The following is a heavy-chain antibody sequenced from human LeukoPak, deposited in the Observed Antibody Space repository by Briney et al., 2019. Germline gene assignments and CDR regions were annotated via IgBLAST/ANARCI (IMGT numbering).Heavy chain of an antibody. CDR3: ARELYYDFWSGYSGYFDY. CDR2: IKQDGSEK. D-gene: IGHD3-3*01. V-gene: IGHV3-7*01. Sequence: LPGGSLRLSCAASGFTFSSYAMSWVRQAPGKGLEWVANIKQDGSEKYYVDSVKGRFTISRDNAKNSLYLQMNSLRAEDTAVYYCARELYYDFWSGYSGYFDYWGQGTLVTVSS. CDR1: GFTFSSYA. J-gene: IGHJ4*02.